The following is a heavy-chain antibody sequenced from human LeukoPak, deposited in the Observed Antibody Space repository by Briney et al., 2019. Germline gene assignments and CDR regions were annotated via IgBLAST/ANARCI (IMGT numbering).Heavy chain of an antibody. D-gene: IGHD1-7*01. J-gene: IGHJ4*02. CDR2: IIPILGIA. V-gene: IGHV1-69*04. Sequence: ASVKVSCKASGGTFSSYAISWVRQAPGQGLEWMGRIIPILGIANYAQKFQGRVTITADKSTSTAYMELSSLRSEDTAVYYCARAAKGSLELFDYWGQGTLVTVSS. CDR1: GGTFSSYA. CDR3: ARAAKGSLELFDY.